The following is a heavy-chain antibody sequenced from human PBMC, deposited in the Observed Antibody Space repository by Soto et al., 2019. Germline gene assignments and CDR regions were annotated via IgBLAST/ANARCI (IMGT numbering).Heavy chain of an antibody. CDR2: IYYSGST. D-gene: IGHD3-10*01. CDR3: ARLYPRALWFGESMGDWFDP. Sequence: LSLTCTVSGGSISSGDYYWSWIRQPPGKGLEWIGYIYYSGSTYYNPSLKSRVTISVDTSKNQFSLKLSSVTAADTAVYYCARLYPRALWFGESMGDWFDPWGQGTLVTVSS. CDR1: GGSISSGDYY. J-gene: IGHJ5*02. V-gene: IGHV4-30-4*01.